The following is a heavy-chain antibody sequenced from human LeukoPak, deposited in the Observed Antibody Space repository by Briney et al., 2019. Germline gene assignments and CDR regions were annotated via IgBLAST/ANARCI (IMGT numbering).Heavy chain of an antibody. Sequence: ASVKVSCKASGYTFTSYDINWVRQATGQGLERMGWMNPNSGNTGYAQKFQGRVTMTRNTSISTAYMELSSLRSEDTAVYYCARASSGYLAYYYYGMDVWGQGTTVTVSS. D-gene: IGHD5-12*01. CDR3: ARASSGYLAYYYYGMDV. V-gene: IGHV1-8*01. J-gene: IGHJ6*02. CDR2: MNPNSGNT. CDR1: GYTFTSYD.